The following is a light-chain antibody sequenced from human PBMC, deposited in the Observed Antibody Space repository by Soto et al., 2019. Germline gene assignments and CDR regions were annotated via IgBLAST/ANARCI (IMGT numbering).Light chain of an antibody. Sequence: QSALTQPRSVSGSPGQSVTISCTGTGSDVGGYNYVSWYQQHPGKAPKLMIYDVSQWPSGVPDRFSGSKSGNTASLTISGLQAEDEADYYCCSYAGSYTLIFGGGTKLTVL. CDR1: GSDVGGYNY. CDR3: CSYAGSYTLI. CDR2: DVS. V-gene: IGLV2-11*01. J-gene: IGLJ2*01.